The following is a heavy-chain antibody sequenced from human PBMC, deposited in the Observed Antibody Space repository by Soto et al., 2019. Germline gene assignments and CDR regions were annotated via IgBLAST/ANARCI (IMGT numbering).Heavy chain of an antibody. J-gene: IGHJ6*02. Sequence: QVQLVESGGGLVKPGGSLRLSCAASGFTFSDYYMSWIRQAPGKGLEWVSYISSSSSYTNYADSVKGRFTISRDNAKNSLYLQMNSLRAEDTAVYYCARDGMDYYYYGMDVWGQGTTVTVSS. CDR1: GFTFSDYY. D-gene: IGHD1-26*01. V-gene: IGHV3-11*06. CDR3: ARDGMDYYYYGMDV. CDR2: ISSSSSYT.